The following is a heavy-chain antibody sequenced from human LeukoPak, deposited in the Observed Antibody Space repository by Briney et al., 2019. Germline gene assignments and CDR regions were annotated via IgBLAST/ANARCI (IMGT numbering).Heavy chain of an antibody. J-gene: IGHJ4*02. CDR2: IYPGDSDT. CDR1: GYSFTSYW. V-gene: IGHV5-51*01. CDR3: ARGYCSGGSCQPSYFDY. D-gene: IGHD2-15*01. Sequence: GESLKISCKGSGYSFTSYWIGWVRQVPGKGLEWMGIIYPGDSDTRYSPSFQGQVTISADKSISTAYLQWSSLKASDTAMYYCARGYCSGGSCQPSYFDYWGQGTLVTVSS.